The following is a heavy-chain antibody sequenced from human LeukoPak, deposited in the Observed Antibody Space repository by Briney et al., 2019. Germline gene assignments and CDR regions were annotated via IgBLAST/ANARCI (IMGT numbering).Heavy chain of an antibody. V-gene: IGHV4-61*10. Sequence: PSETLSLTCTVSGGSLNSGSYCWSWIRQSAGKGLEWIGHIHISGSTNYNPSLKSRVTISVDTSKNQFSLKLSSVTAADTAVYYCARWIQLWLKGGFDPWGQGTLVTVSS. J-gene: IGHJ5*02. CDR2: IHISGST. D-gene: IGHD5-18*01. CDR3: ARWIQLWLKGGFDP. CDR1: GGSLNSGSYC.